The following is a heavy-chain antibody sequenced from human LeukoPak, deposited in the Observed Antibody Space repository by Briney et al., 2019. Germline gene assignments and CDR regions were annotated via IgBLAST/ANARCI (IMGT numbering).Heavy chain of an antibody. CDR3: ARDQSSGIQLWPTIDY. J-gene: IGHJ4*02. D-gene: IGHD5-18*01. V-gene: IGHV1-69*06. CDR1: GGTFSSYA. CDR2: IIPIFGTA. Sequence: AASVKVSCKASGGTFSSYAISWVRQAPGQGLEWMGGIIPIFGTANYAQKFQGRVTITADKSTSTAYMELSSLRSEDTAVYYCARDQSSGIQLWPTIDYWGQGTLVTVSS.